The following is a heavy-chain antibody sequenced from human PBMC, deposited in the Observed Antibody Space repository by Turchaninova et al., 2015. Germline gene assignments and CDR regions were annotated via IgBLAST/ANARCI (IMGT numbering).Heavy chain of an antibody. Sequence: SGGDLVQPGGSLRLSCAASGFTFNTYWMSWVRQAPGKGLEWVANIKQDGTEKYYVDSVKGRFTISRDNARNSLYLQMKSLRAEDTAVYYCARVWWDVVVALAAISTYCFDYWGQGTLVTVST. D-gene: IGHD2-2*01. CDR2: IKQDGTEK. V-gene: IGHV3-7*03. J-gene: IGHJ4*02. CDR3: ARVWWDVVVALAAISTYCFDY. CDR1: GFTFNTYW.